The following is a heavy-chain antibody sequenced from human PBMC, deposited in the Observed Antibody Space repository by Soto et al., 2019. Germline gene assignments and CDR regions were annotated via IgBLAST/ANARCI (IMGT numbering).Heavy chain of an antibody. Sequence: QVRLQESGPGLVKPSETLSLTCTVSGGSISTNYWSWIRQPPGKGLEWIGYIYNSGSSNYNPSLKSRVTISVDTSKNHFSLQLASVTAADTAVYYCARGDSHSSGYLIVGVLTQWGQGTLVTVSS. CDR1: GGSISTNY. J-gene: IGHJ4*02. CDR2: IYNSGSS. D-gene: IGHD3-22*01. V-gene: IGHV4-59*01. CDR3: ARGDSHSSGYLIVGVLTQ.